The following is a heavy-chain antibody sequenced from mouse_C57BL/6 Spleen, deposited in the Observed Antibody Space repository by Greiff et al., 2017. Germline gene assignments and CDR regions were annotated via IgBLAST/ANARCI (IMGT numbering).Heavy chain of an antibody. J-gene: IGHJ2*01. CDR1: GFTFSDYG. CDR2: ISSGSSTI. CDR3: ARCSNFYFDY. Sequence: DVMLVESGGGLVKPGGSLKLSCAASGFTFSDYGMHWVRQAPEKGLEWVAYISSGSSTIYYADTVKGRFTISRDNAKNTLFLQMTSLRSEDTAMYYCARCSNFYFDYWGQGTTLTVSS. V-gene: IGHV5-17*01. D-gene: IGHD2-5*01.